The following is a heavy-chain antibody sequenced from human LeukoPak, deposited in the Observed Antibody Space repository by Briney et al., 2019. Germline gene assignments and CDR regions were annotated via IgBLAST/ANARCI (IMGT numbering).Heavy chain of an antibody. Sequence: GGSLRLSCAASGFTFSNFGMHWVRQAPGRGLEWVAVASYDGTDKYYGDSVKGRFTISRDNAKNSLYLQMNSLRAEDTAVYYCARDSSSYRFDYWGQGTLVTVSS. D-gene: IGHD6-6*01. CDR1: GFTFSNFG. J-gene: IGHJ4*02. CDR2: ASYDGTDK. CDR3: ARDSSSYRFDY. V-gene: IGHV3-30*03.